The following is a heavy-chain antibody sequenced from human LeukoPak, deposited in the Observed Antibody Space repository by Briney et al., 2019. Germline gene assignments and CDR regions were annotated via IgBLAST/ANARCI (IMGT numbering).Heavy chain of an antibody. CDR3: AKDGDFWSGYYLDY. J-gene: IGHJ4*02. CDR2: ISGSGGST. D-gene: IGHD3-3*01. Sequence: QLGGSLRLSCAASGFTFSSYAMSWVRQAPGKGLEWVSAISGSGGSTYYADSVKGRFTISRDNSKNTLYLQMNSLRAEDTAVYYCAKDGDFWSGYYLDYWGQGTLVTVSS. CDR1: GFTFSSYA. V-gene: IGHV3-23*01.